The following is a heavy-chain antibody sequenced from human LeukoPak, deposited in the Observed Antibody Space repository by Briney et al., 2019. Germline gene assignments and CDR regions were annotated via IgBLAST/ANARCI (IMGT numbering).Heavy chain of an antibody. CDR2: INHSGST. Sequence: LETLSLTCIVSADSITSNYWSWIRQPPGKGLEWIGEINHSGSTNYNPSLKSRVTISVDTSKNQFSLKLSSVTAADTAVYYCARDRIIVGATLSDYWGQGTLVTVSS. CDR3: ARDRIIVGATLSDY. D-gene: IGHD1-26*01. CDR1: ADSITSNY. V-gene: IGHV4-34*01. J-gene: IGHJ4*02.